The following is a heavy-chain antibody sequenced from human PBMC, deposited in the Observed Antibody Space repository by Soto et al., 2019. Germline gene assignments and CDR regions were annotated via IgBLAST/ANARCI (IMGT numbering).Heavy chain of an antibody. CDR1: GGSISRSNW. Sequence: QVQLQESGPGLVKPSGTLSLTCAVSGGSISRSNWWRWVRQPPGKGREWMGEIYHSGSTNYNTSLKSRVTQSVAKSKNEVSLKLSSVAAADTAVYYCAREDCTNGVCWEDYYYGMDVWGQGTTVTVSS. CDR2: IYHSGST. D-gene: IGHD2-8*01. J-gene: IGHJ6*02. CDR3: AREDCTNGVCWEDYYYGMDV. V-gene: IGHV4-4*02.